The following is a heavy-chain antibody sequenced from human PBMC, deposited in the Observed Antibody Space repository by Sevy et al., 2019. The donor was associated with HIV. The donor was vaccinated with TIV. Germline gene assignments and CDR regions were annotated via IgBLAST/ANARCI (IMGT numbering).Heavy chain of an antibody. J-gene: IGHJ5*02. V-gene: IGHV4-59*01. CDR3: ARSGSSGLFDP. Sequence: SETLSLTCTVSGGSLNSYYWSWIRQPPGKGLEWIGYIYYTGSTNYNPSLKSRVTISVDMSKNQFSLKLSSVTAADTAVYYCARSGSSGLFDPWGQGTLVTVPS. CDR2: IYYTGST. D-gene: IGHD3-22*01. CDR1: GGSLNSYY.